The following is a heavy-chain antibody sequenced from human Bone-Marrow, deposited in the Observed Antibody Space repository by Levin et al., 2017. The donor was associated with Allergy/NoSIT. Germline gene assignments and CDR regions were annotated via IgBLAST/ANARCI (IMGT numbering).Heavy chain of an antibody. D-gene: IGHD3-10*01. V-gene: IGHV1-69*13. Sequence: PTASVKVSCKASGGTFSTYAINWVRQAPGQGLEWMGGIIPRFGTTNYAQKFKGRVTITADESTSTDYMQLSSLRSEDTAVFYCARDKGSGSYSSFDYWGQGTQVIVSS. CDR1: GGTFSTYA. CDR3: ARDKGSGSYSSFDY. CDR2: IIPRFGTT. J-gene: IGHJ4*02.